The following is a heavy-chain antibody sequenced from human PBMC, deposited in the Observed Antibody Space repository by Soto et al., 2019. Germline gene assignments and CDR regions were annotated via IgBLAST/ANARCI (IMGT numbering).Heavy chain of an antibody. D-gene: IGHD6-13*01. CDR1: GFTFDDYV. V-gene: IGHV3-9*01. J-gene: IGHJ4*02. CDR2: ISWNSGSI. CDR3: ASAAGTGY. Sequence: EVQLVESGGGLVQPGRSLRLSCAASGFTFDDYVMHWVRQAPGKGLEWVSGISWNSGSIGYADSVKGRFTISRDNAKNSLYLQMNSLRAEDTALYYCASAAGTGYWGEGTLVTVSS.